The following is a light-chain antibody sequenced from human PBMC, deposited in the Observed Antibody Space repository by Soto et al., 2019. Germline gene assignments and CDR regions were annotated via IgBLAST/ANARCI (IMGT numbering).Light chain of an antibody. CDR2: GAS. J-gene: IGKJ2*01. Sequence: EIVLTQSPGTLSLSPGERATLSCRARQSVTSSYLAWYQQKAGQAPRLLICGASSRATGIADRFSGSGSGTDSTLTISRLEPQDFAVFYFQQYNNWPPYTFGQGTKLEIK. V-gene: IGKV3-20*01. CDR3: QQYNNWPPYT. CDR1: QSVTSSY.